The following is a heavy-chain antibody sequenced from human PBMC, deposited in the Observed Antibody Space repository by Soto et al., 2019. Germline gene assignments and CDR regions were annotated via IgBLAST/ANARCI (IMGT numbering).Heavy chain of an antibody. CDR3: ARVYAYYYDSSGYYYLYNWFDP. V-gene: IGHV4-34*01. D-gene: IGHD3-22*01. CDR1: GGSFSGYY. Sequence: SETLSLTCAVYGGSFSGYYWSWIRQPPGKGLEWIGEINHSGSTNYNPSLKSRVTISVDTSKNQSSLKLSSVTAADTAVYYCARVYAYYYDSSGYYYLYNWFDPWGQGTLVTVSS. J-gene: IGHJ5*02. CDR2: INHSGST.